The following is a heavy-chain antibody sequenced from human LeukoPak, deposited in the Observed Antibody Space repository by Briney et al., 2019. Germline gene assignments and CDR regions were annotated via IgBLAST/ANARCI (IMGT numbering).Heavy chain of an antibody. CDR3: ARIPMAAGAYYFDY. Sequence: GGSLRLSCAASGFTFSSYAMGWVRQAPGKGLEWVSTISGTGSSTYYTDSVKGRFTISRDNSKNTLYLQLNSLRAEDTAVYYCARIPMAAGAYYFDYWGQGTLVTVSS. J-gene: IGHJ4*02. CDR1: GFTFSSYA. V-gene: IGHV3-23*01. CDR2: ISGTGSST. D-gene: IGHD6-13*01.